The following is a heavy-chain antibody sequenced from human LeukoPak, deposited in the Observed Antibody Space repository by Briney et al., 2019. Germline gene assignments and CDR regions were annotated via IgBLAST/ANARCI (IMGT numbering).Heavy chain of an antibody. CDR1: GGTFSSYA. CDR2: IIPIFGTA. J-gene: IGHJ5*02. Sequence: GASVKVSCKASGGTFSSYAISWVRQAPGQGLEWMGGIIPIFGTANYAQKFQGRVTITADKSTSTAYMELSSLRSEDTAVYYCARDATPILRYFDWLPNWFDPWGQGTLVTVSS. D-gene: IGHD3-9*01. CDR3: ARDATPILRYFDWLPNWFDP. V-gene: IGHV1-69*06.